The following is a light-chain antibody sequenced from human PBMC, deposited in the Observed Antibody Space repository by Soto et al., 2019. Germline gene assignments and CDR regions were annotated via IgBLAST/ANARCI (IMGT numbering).Light chain of an antibody. CDR2: DAS. J-gene: IGKJ1*01. V-gene: IGKV3-11*01. Sequence: EVVLTQSPDTLSLSPEEGATLSCRASQSVSSYLAWYQQKTGQAPRLLIYDASNRATGIPARVRGSGSGTDVTLTISSLEPEDGALYYCQQRSNWPPTFGQGTKVDIK. CDR1: QSVSSY. CDR3: QQRSNWPPT.